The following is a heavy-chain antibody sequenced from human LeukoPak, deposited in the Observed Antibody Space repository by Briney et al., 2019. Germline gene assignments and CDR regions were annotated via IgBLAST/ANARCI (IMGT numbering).Heavy chain of an antibody. CDR3: AKGHYYGSGSLDY. D-gene: IGHD3-10*01. J-gene: IGHJ4*02. CDR2: IGGRDGST. CDR1: GFTFSSYG. V-gene: IGHV3-23*01. Sequence: GGSLRLSCAASGFTFSSYGMSWVRQAPGKGVEWVLAIGGRDGSTYYADSVKGRFTISRDNSKNTLYVQMNSLRAEDTAVYYCAKGHYYGSGSLDYWGQGTLVTVSS.